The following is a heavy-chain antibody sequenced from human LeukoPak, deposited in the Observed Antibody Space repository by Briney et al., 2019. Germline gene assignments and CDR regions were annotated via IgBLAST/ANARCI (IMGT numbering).Heavy chain of an antibody. Sequence: GGSLRLSCVASGFTFSNYAMTWVRQAPGKGLEWVSGITATGSRTYYADSVKGRFTISRDSSKNTLYLQLNSLRADDTAVYYCATSMGGGNIDYWGQGALVTVSS. D-gene: IGHD3-16*01. J-gene: IGHJ4*02. CDR3: ATSMGGGNIDY. CDR1: GFTFSNYA. V-gene: IGHV3-23*01. CDR2: ITATGSRT.